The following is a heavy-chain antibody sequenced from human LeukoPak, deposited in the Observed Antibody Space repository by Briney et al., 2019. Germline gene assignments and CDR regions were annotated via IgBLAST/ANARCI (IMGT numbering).Heavy chain of an antibody. Sequence: GGSLRLSCAASGFTVSSNYMSWVRQAPGKGLEWVSVIYSGGSTYYADSVKGRFTISRDNSKNTLYLQMNSLRAEDTAVYYCAKTSGYLVDYYYYYMDVWGKGTTVTISS. CDR2: IYSGGST. CDR3: AKTSGYLVDYYYYYMDV. D-gene: IGHD5-12*01. J-gene: IGHJ6*03. CDR1: GFTVSSNY. V-gene: IGHV3-66*01.